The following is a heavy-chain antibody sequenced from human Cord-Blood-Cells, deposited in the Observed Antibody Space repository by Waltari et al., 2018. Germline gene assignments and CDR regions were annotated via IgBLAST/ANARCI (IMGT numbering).Heavy chain of an antibody. V-gene: IGHV4-34*01. CDR3: ARGGSGYYDSSGYYLDDY. Sequence: QVQLQQWGAGLLKPSETLSLTCAVYGGSFSGYYWSWIRQPPGKGVAWIGEINHSGSTNYNPSLKSRVTISVDTSKNQFSLKLSSVTAADTAVYYCARGGSGYYDSSGYYLDDYWGQGTLVTVSS. CDR1: GGSFSGYY. J-gene: IGHJ4*02. CDR2: INHSGST. D-gene: IGHD3-22*01.